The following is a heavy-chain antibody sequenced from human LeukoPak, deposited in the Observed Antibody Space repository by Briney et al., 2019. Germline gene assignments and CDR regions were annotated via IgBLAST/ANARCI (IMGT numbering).Heavy chain of an antibody. CDR2: ISYDGSNK. CDR1: GFTFSSYG. D-gene: IGHD3-22*01. V-gene: IGHV3-30*18. Sequence: GGSLRLSCAASGFTFSSYGMHWVRQAPGKGLEWVAFISYDGSNKYYADSVKGRFTISRDNSKNTLYLQMNSLRAEDTAVFYCAKDSSVFHYDSRNFDYWGQGTLVTVSS. CDR3: AKDSSVFHYDSRNFDY. J-gene: IGHJ4*02.